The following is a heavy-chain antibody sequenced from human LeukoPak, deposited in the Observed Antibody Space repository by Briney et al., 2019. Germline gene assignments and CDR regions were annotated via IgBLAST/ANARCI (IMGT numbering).Heavy chain of an antibody. CDR1: GYTFTSYD. V-gene: IGHV1-8*01. J-gene: IGHJ4*02. Sequence: GASVKVSCKASGYTFTSYDINWVRQATGQGLEWMGWMNPNSGNTGYAQKFQSRVTMTRNTSISTAYMELSSLRSEDTAVYYCARGGVTIFGVVINPLDFDYWGQGTLVTVSS. CDR3: ARGGVTIFGVVINPLDFDY. CDR2: MNPNSGNT. D-gene: IGHD3-3*01.